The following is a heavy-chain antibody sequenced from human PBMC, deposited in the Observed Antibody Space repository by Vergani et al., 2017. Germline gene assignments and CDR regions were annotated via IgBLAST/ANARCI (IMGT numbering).Heavy chain of an antibody. D-gene: IGHD5-12*01. CDR2: IIPILGIA. J-gene: IGHJ4*02. Sequence: QVQLVQSGAEVKKPGSSVKVSCKASGGTFSSYTISWVRQAPGQGLEWMGRIIPILGIANYAQKFQGRVTITADKATSTAYMELSSLRSEDTAVYYCARDPPVGGYAQPNYWGQGTLVTVSS. CDR3: ARDPPVGGYAQPNY. V-gene: IGHV1-69*08. CDR1: GGTFSSYT.